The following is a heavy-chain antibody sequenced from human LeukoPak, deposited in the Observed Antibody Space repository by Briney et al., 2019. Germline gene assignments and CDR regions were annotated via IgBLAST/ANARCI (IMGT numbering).Heavy chain of an antibody. CDR1: GFIFSNYA. Sequence: GGSLRLSCAASGFIFSNYAMSWVRQAPGKGLEWVSAISGSGGSTYYADSVKGRFTISRDNSKNTLYLQMNSLRAEDTAVYYCAKDVNVVVAATPDYWGQGTLVTVSS. J-gene: IGHJ4*02. D-gene: IGHD2-15*01. V-gene: IGHV3-23*01. CDR3: AKDVNVVVAATPDY. CDR2: ISGSGGST.